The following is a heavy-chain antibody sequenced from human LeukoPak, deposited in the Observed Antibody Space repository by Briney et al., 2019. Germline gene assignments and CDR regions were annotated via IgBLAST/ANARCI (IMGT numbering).Heavy chain of an antibody. CDR3: ATYSGYAAY. J-gene: IGHJ4*02. Sequence: ASVKVSCKVSGYTLTELAIHWVRQAPGKGLEWMGGFDPEDVETIYAQKFQGRVTMTEDTYADTAYMELSSLRSEDTAVYYCATYSGYAAYWGQGTLVSVSS. CDR2: FDPEDVET. V-gene: IGHV1-24*01. CDR1: GYTLTELA. D-gene: IGHD5-12*01.